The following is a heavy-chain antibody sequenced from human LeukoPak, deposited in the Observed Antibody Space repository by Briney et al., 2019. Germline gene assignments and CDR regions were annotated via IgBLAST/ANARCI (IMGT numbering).Heavy chain of an antibody. D-gene: IGHD1-26*01. Sequence: PGGSLRLSCAGAEFTFSGYTMNWVRQAPGKGLEWVGRIKSKTDGGTTDYAAPVKGRFTISRDDSKNTLYLQMNSLKTEDTAVYYCTTDKNRIVGALFDYWGQGTLVTVSS. J-gene: IGHJ4*02. V-gene: IGHV3-15*01. CDR3: TTDKNRIVGALFDY. CDR1: EFTFSGYT. CDR2: IKSKTDGGTT.